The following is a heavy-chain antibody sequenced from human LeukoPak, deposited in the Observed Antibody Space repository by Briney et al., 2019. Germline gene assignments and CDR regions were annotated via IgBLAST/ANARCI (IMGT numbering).Heavy chain of an antibody. D-gene: IGHD4-17*01. CDR1: GFTFSSYA. V-gene: IGHV3-48*02. J-gene: IGHJ3*02. CDR3: ARDRLPYDYGDYGDAFDI. CDR2: ISSSSSTI. Sequence: PGGSLRLSCAASGFTFSSYAMNWVRQAPGKGLEWVSYISSSSSTIYYADSVKGRFTISRDNAKNSLYLQMNSLRDEDTAVYYCARDRLPYDYGDYGDAFDIWGQGTMVTVSS.